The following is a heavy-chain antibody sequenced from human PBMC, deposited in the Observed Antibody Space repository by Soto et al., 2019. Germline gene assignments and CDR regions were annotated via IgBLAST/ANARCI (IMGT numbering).Heavy chain of an antibody. CDR3: AKRLGSSWQDYYYYYGMDV. Sequence: GGSLRLSCAASGFTFSSYAMSWVRQAPGKGLEWVSAISGSGGSTYYADSVKGRFTISRDNSKNTLYLQMNSLRAEDTAVYYCAKRLGSSWQDYYYYYGMDVWGQGTTVTVSS. J-gene: IGHJ6*02. CDR1: GFTFSSYA. CDR2: ISGSGGST. D-gene: IGHD6-13*01. V-gene: IGHV3-23*01.